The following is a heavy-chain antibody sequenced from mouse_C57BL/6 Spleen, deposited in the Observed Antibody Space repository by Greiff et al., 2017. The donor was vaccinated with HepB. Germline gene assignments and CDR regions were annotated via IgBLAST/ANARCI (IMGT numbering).Heavy chain of an antibody. CDR3: AREGTVVALYAMDY. Sequence: EVQLQQSGPVLVKPGASVKMSCKASGYTFTDYYMNWVKQSHGKSLEWIGVINPYNGGTSYNQKFKGKATLTVDKSSSTAYMELNSLTSEDSAVYCCAREGTVVALYAMDYWGQGTSVTVSS. J-gene: IGHJ4*01. CDR1: GYTFTDYY. CDR2: INPYNGGT. D-gene: IGHD1-1*01. V-gene: IGHV1-19*01.